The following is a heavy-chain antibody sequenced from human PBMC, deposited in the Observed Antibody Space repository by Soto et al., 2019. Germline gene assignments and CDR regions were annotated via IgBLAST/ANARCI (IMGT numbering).Heavy chain of an antibody. J-gene: IGHJ6*03. CDR2: ISYSGAST. V-gene: IGHV3-23*01. CDR1: GFTFSSYV. D-gene: IGHD6-13*01. Sequence: GGSLRLSCAASGFTFSSYVMSWVRQAPGEGLEWVSGISYSGASTDSADSVKGRFTISRDNSTNTLYLQMNSLRAEDTAVYYCAKGHSSSWTYYYYYYMDVWGKGTTVTVSS. CDR3: AKGHSSSWTYYYYYYMDV.